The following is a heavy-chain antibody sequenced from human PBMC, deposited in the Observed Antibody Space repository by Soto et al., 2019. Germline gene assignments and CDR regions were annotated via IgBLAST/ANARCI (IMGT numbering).Heavy chain of an antibody. CDR3: AKEIGYSSGWPFDY. Sequence: GGSLRLSCAASGFTFNSYGMHWVRQAPGKGLEWLAVISYDESKKYYADSVKGRFTISRDNSKNTLYLQMNSLRAEDTAVYYCAKEIGYSSGWPFDYWGQGTLVTVSS. D-gene: IGHD6-19*01. CDR1: GFTFNSYG. V-gene: IGHV3-30*18. CDR2: ISYDESKK. J-gene: IGHJ4*02.